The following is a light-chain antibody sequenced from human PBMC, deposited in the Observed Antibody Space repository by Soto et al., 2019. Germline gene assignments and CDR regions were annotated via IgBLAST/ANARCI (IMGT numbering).Light chain of an antibody. Sequence: EVVLTQSPVTLSLSPGERATLSCRASQSFRGLLAWYQQKPGQAPRLLIYDAYNRATGIPPRVSGSGSGTYFTLTISILEPEDSAVYYCQQRHMWPITFGQGTRLEIK. CDR3: QQRHMWPIT. J-gene: IGKJ5*01. V-gene: IGKV3-11*01. CDR1: QSFRGL. CDR2: DAY.